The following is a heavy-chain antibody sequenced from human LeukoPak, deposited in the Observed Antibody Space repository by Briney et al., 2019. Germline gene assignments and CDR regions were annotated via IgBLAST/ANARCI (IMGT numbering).Heavy chain of an antibody. CDR1: GFTFSNYW. D-gene: IGHD4-17*01. CDR2: IKLDGSEK. CDR3: SRGNDYGDPYPNDF. Sequence: GGSLRLSCAASGFTFSNYWMSWVRQAPGEGRGWVANIKLDGSEKYYVDSVKGRFTISRDNAKNSLYLQMNGLRTEDTAVYYCSRGNDYGDPYPNDFWGQGTLVTVSS. V-gene: IGHV3-7*03. J-gene: IGHJ4*02.